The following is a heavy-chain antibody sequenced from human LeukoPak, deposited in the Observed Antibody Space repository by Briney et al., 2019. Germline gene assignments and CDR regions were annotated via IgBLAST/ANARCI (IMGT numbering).Heavy chain of an antibody. D-gene: IGHD1-1*01. CDR3: ASSWAERRPYYYYYGMDV. J-gene: IGHJ6*02. CDR1: GYTFTSYG. CDR2: ISAYNGNT. Sequence: GASVKVSCKASGYTFTSYGISWVRQAPGQGLEWMGWISAYNGNTNYAQKLQGRVTMTTDTSTSTAYMELRSLRSDDTAVYYCASSWAERRPYYYYYGMDVWGQGTTVTVSS. V-gene: IGHV1-18*01.